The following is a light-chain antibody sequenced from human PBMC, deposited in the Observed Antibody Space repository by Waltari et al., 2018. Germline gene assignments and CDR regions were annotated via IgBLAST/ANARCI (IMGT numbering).Light chain of an antibody. V-gene: IGLV2-23*01. J-gene: IGLJ1*01. CDR1: STDLASYNL. CDR2: EAT. CDR3: CSYTGSSTSYG. Sequence: QSALAQPAPVSGAPGRSRNTTCTGASTDLASYNLVAWYQHHPNRAPKLIIYEATKRPSGISHRFSGAKSGATASLRMSGLQADDEADYYCCSYTGSSTSYGCGGGTKVTVL.